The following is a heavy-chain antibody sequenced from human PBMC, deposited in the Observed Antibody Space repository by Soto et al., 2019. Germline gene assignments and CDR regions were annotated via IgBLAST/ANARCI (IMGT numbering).Heavy chain of an antibody. V-gene: IGHV1-3*01. CDR3: ARETKYSSSAGYFDY. Sequence: ASVKVSCKASGYTFTSYAMHWVRQAPGQRLEWMGWINAGNGNTKYSQKFQGRVTITRDTSASTAYMELSSLRSEDTAVYYCARETKYSSSAGYFDYWGQGTLVTVSS. CDR1: GYTFTSYA. J-gene: IGHJ4*02. D-gene: IGHD6-6*01. CDR2: INAGNGNT.